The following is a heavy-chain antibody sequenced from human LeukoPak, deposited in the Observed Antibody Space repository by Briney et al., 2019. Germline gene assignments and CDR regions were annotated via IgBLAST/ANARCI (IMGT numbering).Heavy chain of an antibody. CDR1: GYTFTGYY. CDR2: INPNSGGT. D-gene: IGHD5-18*01. J-gene: IGHJ4*02. V-gene: IGHV1-2*02. CDR3: ASLRGYSYGPFDY. Sequence: ASVKVSCKASGYTFTGYYMHWVRQAPGQGLEWMGWINPNSGGTNYAQKFQGRVTMTRDTSIGTAYMELSRLRSDDTAVYYCASLRGYSYGPFDYWGQGTLVTVSS.